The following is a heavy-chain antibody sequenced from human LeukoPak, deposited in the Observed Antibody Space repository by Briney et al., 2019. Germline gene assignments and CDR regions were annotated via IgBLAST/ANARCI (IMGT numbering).Heavy chain of an antibody. V-gene: IGHV4-34*01. CDR1: GGSFSGYY. D-gene: IGHD5-18*01. CDR2: INHSGST. J-gene: IGHJ4*02. Sequence: SETLSLTCAVYGGSFSGYYWSWIRQPPGKGLEWIGEINHSGSTNYNPSLKSRVTISVDTSKNQFSLKLGSVTAADTAVYYCAREQLWTYYFDYWGQGTLVTVSS. CDR3: AREQLWTYYFDY.